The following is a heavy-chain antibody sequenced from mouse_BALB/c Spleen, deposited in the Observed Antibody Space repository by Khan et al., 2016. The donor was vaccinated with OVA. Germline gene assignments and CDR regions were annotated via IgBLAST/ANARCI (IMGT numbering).Heavy chain of an antibody. V-gene: IGHV3-2*02. J-gene: IGHJ2*01. CDR3: ARIYGGDCDY. CDR1: GYSITSDYA. Sequence: EVQLVESGPGLVKPSQSLSLTCTVTGYSITSDYAWNWIRQFPGNKLEWMGYISYSGNTKYNPSLKSRISITRDTSKNQFFLQLNSVTTEDTATXYCARIYGGDCDYWGQGTTLTVSS. D-gene: IGHD1-1*01. CDR2: ISYSGNT.